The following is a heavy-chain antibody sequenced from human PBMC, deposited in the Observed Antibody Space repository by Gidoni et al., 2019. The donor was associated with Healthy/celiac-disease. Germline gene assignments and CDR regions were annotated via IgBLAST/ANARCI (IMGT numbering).Heavy chain of an antibody. CDR3: ARPRGPYGDFDY. V-gene: IGHV4-39*01. D-gene: IGHD4-17*01. CDR2: IYYSGST. Sequence: QLQLQESGPGLVKPSETLSLTCTVSGGSISSSSYYWGWIRQPPGKGLEWIGSIYYSGSTYYNPSLKSRVTISVDTSKNQFSLKLSSVTAADTAVYYCARPRGPYGDFDYWGQGTLVTVSS. CDR1: GGSISSSSYY. J-gene: IGHJ4*02.